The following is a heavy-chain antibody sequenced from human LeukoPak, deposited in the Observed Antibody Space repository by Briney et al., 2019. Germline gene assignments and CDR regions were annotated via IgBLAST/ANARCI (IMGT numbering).Heavy chain of an antibody. CDR2: INPNTGGT. Sequence: ASVKVSCKAFGYTFTSNYMHWVRQAPGQGLQWMGWINPNTGGTNYAQKFQGRVTMTRDTSISTAYMELSRLRSDDTAVYYCASGDYGDPPLNYWGQGTLVTVSS. CDR1: GYTFTSNY. V-gene: IGHV1-2*02. D-gene: IGHD4/OR15-4a*01. J-gene: IGHJ4*02. CDR3: ASGDYGDPPLNY.